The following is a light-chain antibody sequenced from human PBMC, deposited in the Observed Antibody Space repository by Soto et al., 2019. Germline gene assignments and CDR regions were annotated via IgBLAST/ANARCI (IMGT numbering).Light chain of an antibody. CDR2: AAS. J-gene: IGKJ3*01. CDR3: QQSSSSPFT. CDR1: QSIGDF. Sequence: DIQMTQSPSSLSASVGDRVSITCRASQSIGDFLIWYQQKPGKAPKVLIYAASSLQSGVPSRFSGSGYGTDFTLTISSLQPEDFAAYHCQQSSSSPFTSGPGTKVDIK. V-gene: IGKV1-39*01.